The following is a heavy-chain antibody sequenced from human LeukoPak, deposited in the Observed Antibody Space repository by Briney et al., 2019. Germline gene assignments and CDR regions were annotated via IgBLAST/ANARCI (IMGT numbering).Heavy chain of an antibody. Sequence: PSETLSLTCTVSGGSISSHYWSWIRQPPGKGLEWIGYVHNSGRTNYNPSLKSRVTISVDSSKNQFSLKLSSVTAADTAVYFCVRSLSSGFVDYWGQGTRVTVSS. CDR2: VHNSGRT. V-gene: IGHV4-59*11. CDR1: GGSISSHY. CDR3: VRSLSSGFVDY. J-gene: IGHJ4*02. D-gene: IGHD3-22*01.